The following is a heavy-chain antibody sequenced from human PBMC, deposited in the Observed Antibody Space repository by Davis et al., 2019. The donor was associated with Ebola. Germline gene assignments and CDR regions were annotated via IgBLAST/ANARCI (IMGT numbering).Heavy chain of an antibody. CDR1: ATSFRDVA. D-gene: IGHD4-17*01. J-gene: IGHJ4*02. Sequence: GESLKISCVASATSFRDVAMTWFRQAPGKGPECVSAISAGGISTFYADSVKGRFTVSRDNSANTVYLQMNSLRVEDTAIYYCAMSIMTAVTAGDYWGRGTLVSVSS. V-gene: IGHV3-23*01. CDR3: AMSIMTAVTAGDY. CDR2: ISAGGIST.